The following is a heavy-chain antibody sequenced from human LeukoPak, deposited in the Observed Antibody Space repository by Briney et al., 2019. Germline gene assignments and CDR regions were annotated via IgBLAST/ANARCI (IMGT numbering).Heavy chain of an antibody. J-gene: IGHJ4*02. CDR1: GGSFSGYY. CDR2: IYYSGST. D-gene: IGHD1-26*01. CDR3: ARSWDPALIFDY. Sequence: PSETLSLTCAVYGGSFSGYYWSWIRQPPGKGLEWIGYIYYSGSTNYNPSLKSRVTISVDTSKNQFSLKLSSVTAADTAVYYCARSWDPALIFDYWGQGTLVTVSS. V-gene: IGHV4-59*01.